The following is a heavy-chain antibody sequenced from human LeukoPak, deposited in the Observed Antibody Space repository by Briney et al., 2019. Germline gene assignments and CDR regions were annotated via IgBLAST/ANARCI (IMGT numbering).Heavy chain of an antibody. CDR2: ISSSSSYI. Sequence: PGGSLRLSCAASGFTFSSYSMNWVRQAPGKGLEWVSSISSSSSYIYYADSVKGRFTISRDNAKNSLYLQMNSLRAEDTAVYYCARVMTTVTNFDYWGQGTLVTVSS. V-gene: IGHV3-21*01. J-gene: IGHJ4*02. CDR1: GFTFSSYS. D-gene: IGHD4-17*01. CDR3: ARVMTTVTNFDY.